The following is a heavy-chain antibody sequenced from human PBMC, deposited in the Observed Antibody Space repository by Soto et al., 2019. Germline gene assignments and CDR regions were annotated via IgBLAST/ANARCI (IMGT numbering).Heavy chain of an antibody. CDR2: IYYSGST. CDR3: AREPRGSVQERFDP. Sequence: PSETLSLTCSVSGGSISTYYWSWIRQPPGKGLEWIGFIYYSGSTNYNPSLKSRVTISVDTSKNQFSLKLSSVTAADTAVYYCAREPRGSVQERFDPWGQGTLVTVSS. J-gene: IGHJ5*02. V-gene: IGHV4-59*01. D-gene: IGHD3-10*01. CDR1: GGSISTYY.